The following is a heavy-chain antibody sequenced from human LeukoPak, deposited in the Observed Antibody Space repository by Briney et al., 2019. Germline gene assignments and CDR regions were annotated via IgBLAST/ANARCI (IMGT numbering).Heavy chain of an antibody. J-gene: IGHJ4*02. CDR3: ARLYLDTAMVTGFAFDY. CDR2: INHSGST. D-gene: IGHD5-18*01. Sequence: PSETLSLTCAVYGGSFSGYYWSGIRQPPRKGLEWIGEINHSGSTNYNPSLKSRVTISVDTSKNQFSLKLSSVTAADTAVYYCARLYLDTAMVTGFAFDYWGQGTLVTVSS. CDR1: GGSFSGYY. V-gene: IGHV4-34*01.